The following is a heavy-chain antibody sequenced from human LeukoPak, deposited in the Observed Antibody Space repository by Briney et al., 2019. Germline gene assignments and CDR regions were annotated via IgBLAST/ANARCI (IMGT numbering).Heavy chain of an antibody. J-gene: IGHJ6*03. Sequence: GGSLRLSCVASGFTFSSFDMHWVRQPTGQGLEWVPTIGTASDTYYPGSVEGRFTLSRDNAKNSLYLQMNSLTAGDTAVYYCARGPPRGKYYYMDVWGKGTTVTVSS. CDR1: GFTFSSFD. CDR2: IGTASDT. D-gene: IGHD1-1*01. CDR3: ARGPPRGKYYYMDV. V-gene: IGHV3-13*01.